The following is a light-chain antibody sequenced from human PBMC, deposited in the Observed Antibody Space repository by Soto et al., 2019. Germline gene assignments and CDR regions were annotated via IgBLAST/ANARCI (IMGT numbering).Light chain of an antibody. CDR2: DAS. CDR1: QSIRNS. J-gene: IGKJ5*01. V-gene: IGKV3-11*01. Sequence: EILLTQSPGTLSLSPGERATLSWRAGQSIRNSLAWYQQKPGQAPRLLIYDASTRATTIPARFGGRGSGTDFTLTISSLEPEDFAVAYCQHRGEWPPGATFGQGTRLEIK. CDR3: QHRGEWPPGAT.